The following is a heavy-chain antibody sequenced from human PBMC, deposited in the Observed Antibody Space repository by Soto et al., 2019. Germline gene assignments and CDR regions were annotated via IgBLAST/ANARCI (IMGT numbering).Heavy chain of an antibody. J-gene: IGHJ4*02. D-gene: IGHD6-19*01. V-gene: IGHV4-39*01. CDR2: IYYSGST. CDR1: GGSINSSSYY. CDR3: ARLMAVAGVGFDY. Sequence: SETLSLTCTVSGGSINSSSYYWGWIRQPPGKGLEWIGSIYYSGSTYYNPSLKSRVTISVDTSKNQFSLKLSSVTAADTAVYYCARLMAVAGVGFDYWGQGPLVTVSS.